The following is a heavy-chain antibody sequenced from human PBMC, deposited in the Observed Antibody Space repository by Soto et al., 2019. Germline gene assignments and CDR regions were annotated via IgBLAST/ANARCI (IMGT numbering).Heavy chain of an antibody. D-gene: IGHD5-18*01. V-gene: IGHV1-18*01. J-gene: IGHJ6*02. Sequence: GASVKVSCKASGYTFTSYGISWVRQAPGQGLEWMGWIGAYNGNTNYAQKLQGRVTMTTDTSTSTAYMELRSLRSDDTAVYYCARDPGTGYSYGTDGFYYYYGMDVWGQGTTVTVSS. CDR1: GYTFTSYG. CDR2: IGAYNGNT. CDR3: ARDPGTGYSYGTDGFYYYYGMDV.